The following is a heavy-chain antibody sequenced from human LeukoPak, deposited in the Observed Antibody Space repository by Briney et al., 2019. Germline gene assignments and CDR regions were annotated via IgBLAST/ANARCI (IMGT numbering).Heavy chain of an antibody. CDR3: ANEIRPNDY. D-gene: IGHD4-17*01. J-gene: IGHJ4*02. CDR1: EFDFSTHA. Sequence: GGSLRLSCAASEFDFSTHAMTWVRQAPGKGLEWVSAISVSGTKTYYADSVKGRFTISRDNSKDTLYLQMYSLRAEDTAVYYCANEIRPNDYWGQGTLVTVSS. V-gene: IGHV3-23*01. CDR2: ISVSGTKT.